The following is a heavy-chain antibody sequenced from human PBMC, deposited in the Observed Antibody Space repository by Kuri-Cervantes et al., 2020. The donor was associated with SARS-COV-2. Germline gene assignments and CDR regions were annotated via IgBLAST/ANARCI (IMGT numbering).Heavy chain of an antibody. CDR1: GGSISSYD. J-gene: IGHJ4*02. CDR2: MYYSGST. D-gene: IGHD6-19*01. V-gene: IGHV4-59*12. Sequence: SETLSLTCTVSGGSISSYDWSWIRQPPGKGLEWIGYMYYSGSTNYNPSLKSRVTISVDTSKNQFSLKLSSVTAADTAVYYCAREPATGIAVAGYDYWGQGTLVTVYS. CDR3: AREPATGIAVAGYDY.